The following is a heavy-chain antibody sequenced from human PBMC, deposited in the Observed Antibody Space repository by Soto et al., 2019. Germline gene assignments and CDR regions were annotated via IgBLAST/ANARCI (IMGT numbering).Heavy chain of an antibody. CDR3: VRPPDNWNLFYY. CDR1: GYNFPSYW. D-gene: IGHD1-20*01. V-gene: IGHV5-51*01. J-gene: IGHJ4*02. CDR2: IYPRDSDT. Sequence: GAYLKISCKGSGYNFPSYWIGWLRQMPGKGLEWMGIIYPRDSDTRYSPSFQGQVTISADKSISTAYLQWSSLKASDTAMYYCVRPPDNWNLFYYCGQGTLVTVSS.